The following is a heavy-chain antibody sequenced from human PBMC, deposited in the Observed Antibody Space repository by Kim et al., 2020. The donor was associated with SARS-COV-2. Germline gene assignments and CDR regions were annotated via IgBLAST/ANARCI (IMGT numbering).Heavy chain of an antibody. J-gene: IGHJ4*02. CDR1: GFTFSSYA. V-gene: IGHV3-23*03. Sequence: GGSLRLSCAASGFTFSSYAMSWVRQAPGRGLEWVSVIYSGGGSTYYADSVKGRFTISRDNSKNTLYLQMNSLRAEDTAIYYCAKPFGDYDPFPGAFDYWGQGTLVTVSS. CDR3: AKPFGDYDPFPGAFDY. CDR2: IYSGGGST. D-gene: IGHD4-17*01.